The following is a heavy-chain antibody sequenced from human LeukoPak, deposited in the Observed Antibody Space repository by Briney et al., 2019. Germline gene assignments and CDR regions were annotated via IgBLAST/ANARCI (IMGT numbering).Heavy chain of an antibody. J-gene: IGHJ4*02. CDR1: GFTFSGYW. CDR2: INSEGIST. Sequence: GGSLRLSCAASGFTFSGYWMHWVRQAPGKGLVWVSRINSEGISTGYADSVKGRFTISRDNAKNTLYLQMNSLRAEDTAVYYCARGSSTSCYDWGQGTLVTVSS. D-gene: IGHD2-2*01. CDR3: ARGSSTSCYD. V-gene: IGHV3-74*01.